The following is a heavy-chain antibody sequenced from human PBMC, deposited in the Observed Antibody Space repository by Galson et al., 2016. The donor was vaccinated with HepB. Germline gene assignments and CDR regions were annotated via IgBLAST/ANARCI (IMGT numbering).Heavy chain of an antibody. Sequence: QSGAEVKEPGESLRISCKGSGYSFAAFWISWVRQMPGKGLEWMGRIDPGDSYTNYSPSFDGHVTISADKSIGAAYLQWNSLKASDSGVYYCARHKPAALRLVDLSFNYWGQGTLVTVSS. CDR2: IDPGDSYT. CDR3: ARHKPAALRLVDLSFNY. D-gene: IGHD3-16*02. J-gene: IGHJ4*02. CDR1: GYSFAAFW. V-gene: IGHV5-10-1*01.